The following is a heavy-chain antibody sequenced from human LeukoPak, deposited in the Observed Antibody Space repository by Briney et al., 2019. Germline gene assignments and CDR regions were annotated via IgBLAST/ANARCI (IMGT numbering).Heavy chain of an antibody. J-gene: IGHJ3*02. D-gene: IGHD6-19*01. Sequence: QPGGSLRLSCAASGFTFSSYWMSWVRQAPGKGLEWVANIKQDGCEKYYVDSVKGRFTISIDNAKNSLYLQMNSLRAEDTAVYYCARDSVYSSGWYGDAFDIWGQGTMVTVSS. CDR1: GFTFSSYW. CDR2: IKQDGCEK. V-gene: IGHV3-7*01. CDR3: ARDSVYSSGWYGDAFDI.